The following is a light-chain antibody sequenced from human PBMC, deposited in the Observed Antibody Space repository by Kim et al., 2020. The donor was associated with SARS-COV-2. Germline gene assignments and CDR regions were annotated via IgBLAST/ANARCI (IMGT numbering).Light chain of an antibody. Sequence: QSALTQPASVSGSHGQSITISCTGTSSDIGAYNYVSWYQQHPGSAPRLMIFDVDKRPSGVSNRFSGSKSANTASLTISGLQAEDEGDYYCTSFTTSITWVFGGGTKVTVL. J-gene: IGLJ3*02. CDR3: TSFTTSITWV. CDR2: DVD. CDR1: SSDIGAYNY. V-gene: IGLV2-14*01.